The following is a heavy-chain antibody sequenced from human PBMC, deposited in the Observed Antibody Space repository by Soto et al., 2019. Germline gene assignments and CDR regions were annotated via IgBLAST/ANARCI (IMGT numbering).Heavy chain of an antibody. J-gene: IGHJ4*02. CDR1: GFTFSSYG. V-gene: IGHV3-30*03. CDR3: VSNWNLAY. Sequence: SLRLSCAASGFTFSSYGMHWVRQAPGKGLEWVAVISYDGSNKYYADSVKGRFTISRDNSKNTLYLQMNSLRAEDTAVYYCVSNWNLAYWGQGTLVTVSS. D-gene: IGHD1-1*01. CDR2: ISYDGSNK.